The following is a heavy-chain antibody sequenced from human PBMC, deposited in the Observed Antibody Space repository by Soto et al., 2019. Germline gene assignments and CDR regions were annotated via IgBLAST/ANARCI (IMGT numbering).Heavy chain of an antibody. CDR3: ASQSSTTNFGF. D-gene: IGHD4-17*01. Sequence: SDTLSLTCTVSGVSISSNDYYWGWVRQPPGKGLAWIGSLNYSGCTYYNPSLKSRVTISVDTSKNQFSLRVISVTAADTAVYFCASQSSTTNFGFWGHGTLVTVSS. V-gene: IGHV4-39*01. CDR2: LNYSGCT. J-gene: IGHJ4*01. CDR1: GVSISSNDYY.